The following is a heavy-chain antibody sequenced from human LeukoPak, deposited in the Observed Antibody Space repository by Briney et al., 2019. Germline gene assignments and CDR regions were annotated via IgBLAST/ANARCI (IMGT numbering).Heavy chain of an antibody. J-gene: IGHJ4*02. V-gene: IGHV4-30-2*01. Sequence: PSETLSLTCAVSGGSISSGGYSWSWIRQPPGKGLEWIGYIYHSGSTYYNPSLKSRVTISVDTSKNQFSLKLSSVTAADTAVYYCARETWTIDYWGQGTLVTVSS. D-gene: IGHD3/OR15-3a*01. CDR1: GGSISSGGYS. CDR2: IYHSGST. CDR3: ARETWTIDY.